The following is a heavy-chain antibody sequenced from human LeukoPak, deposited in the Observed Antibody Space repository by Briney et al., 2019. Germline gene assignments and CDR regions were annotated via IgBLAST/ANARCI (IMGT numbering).Heavy chain of an antibody. J-gene: IGHJ6*02. V-gene: IGHV4-34*01. Sequence: PSETLSLASAVYGGSLSGYYWSWIRQPPGKGLEWIGEINHSGSTNYNPSLKSRVTISVDTSKNQFSLKLSSVTAADTAVYYCARGLPYGSGSLRLYYGMDFWGQGTTVTVSS. D-gene: IGHD3-10*01. CDR2: INHSGST. CDR1: GGSLSGYY. CDR3: ARGLPYGSGSLRLYYGMDF.